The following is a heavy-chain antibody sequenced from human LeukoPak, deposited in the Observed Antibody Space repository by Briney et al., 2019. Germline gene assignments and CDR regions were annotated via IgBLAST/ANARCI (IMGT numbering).Heavy chain of an antibody. CDR2: ISGSGGST. Sequence: PGGSLRLSCAASGFTFSSYAMSWVRQAPGKGLEWVSAISGSGGSTYYADSVKGRFTISRDNSKNTLYLQMNSLRAEDTAVYYCAKGHPTLLRYFDWYGFDPWGQGTLVTVSS. V-gene: IGHV3-23*01. CDR3: AKGHPTLLRYFDWYGFDP. CDR1: GFTFSSYA. J-gene: IGHJ5*02. D-gene: IGHD3-9*01.